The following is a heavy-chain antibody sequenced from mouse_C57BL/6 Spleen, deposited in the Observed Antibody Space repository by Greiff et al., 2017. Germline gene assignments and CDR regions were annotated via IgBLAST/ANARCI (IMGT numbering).Heavy chain of an antibody. CDR2: ISYDGSN. J-gene: IGHJ2*01. CDR3: ANYGSRYFDY. D-gene: IGHD1-1*01. CDR1: GYSITSGYY. Sequence: EVQLQQSGPGLVKPSQSLSLTCSVTGYSITSGYYWNWIRQFPGNKLEWMGYISYDGSNNYNPSLKNRISITRDTSKNQFFLKLNSVTTEDTATYYCANYGSRYFDYWGQGTTLTVSS. V-gene: IGHV3-6*01.